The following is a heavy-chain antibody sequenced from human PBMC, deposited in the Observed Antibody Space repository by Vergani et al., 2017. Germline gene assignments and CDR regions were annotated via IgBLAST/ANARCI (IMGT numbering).Heavy chain of an antibody. Sequence: QVQLVESGGGVVRPGRSLRLSCAASGFTFSSYGMHWIRQAPGKGLEWVAVISYDGSNKYYADSVKGRFTISRDNSKNTLYLQMNSLRAEDTAVYYCARSQKGYSGTGSLGYWGQGTLVTVSS. CDR2: ISYDGSNK. CDR3: ARSQKGYSGTGSLGY. D-gene: IGHD5-12*01. V-gene: IGHV3-30*03. J-gene: IGHJ4*02. CDR1: GFTFSSYG.